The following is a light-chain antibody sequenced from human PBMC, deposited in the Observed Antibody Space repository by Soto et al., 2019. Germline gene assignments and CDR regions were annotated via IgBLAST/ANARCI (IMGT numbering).Light chain of an antibody. Sequence: TQSPSAVTVSPGEGATLSCRASQGLGTNLAWYQQKPGQAPRLLIYAASTRATGVPGRFSGSGSGTEFTLTISSLQSEDFAVYYCQQYNHWPLTFGGASKVDIK. CDR3: QQYNHWPLT. J-gene: IGKJ4*01. CDR2: AAS. CDR1: QGLGTN. V-gene: IGKV3-15*01.